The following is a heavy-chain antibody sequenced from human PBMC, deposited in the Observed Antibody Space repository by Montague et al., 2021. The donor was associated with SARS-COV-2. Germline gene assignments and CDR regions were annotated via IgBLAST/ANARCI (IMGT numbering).Heavy chain of an antibody. J-gene: IGHJ3*01. CDR2: TYYRSWWRS. V-gene: IGHV6-1*01. Sequence: CAISGDSVSSTSASWNWIRQSPSRGLEWLGRTYYRSWWRSQYPGSLESRITISGVTSKNQFSLQLNSVTPEDTAVYYCASAFYGDHWAFDVWGQGTMVTVSS. CDR1: GDSVSSTSAS. D-gene: IGHD3-3*02. CDR3: ASAFYGDHWAFDV.